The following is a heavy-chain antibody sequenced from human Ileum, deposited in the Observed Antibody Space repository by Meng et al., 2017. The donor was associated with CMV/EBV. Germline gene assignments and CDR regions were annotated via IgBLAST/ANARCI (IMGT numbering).Heavy chain of an antibody. CDR2: IYYSGST. CDR3: ASCSSTSCRYYYGMDV. V-gene: IGHV4-61*01. CDR1: CCSVSSGSYY. Sequence: GSLRLSCTVSCCSVSSGSYYWSWIRQPPGKGLEWIGYIYYSGSTNYNPSLKSLVTISVDTSKNQFSLNLSSVTAADTAVYYCASCSSTSCRYYYGMDVWGQGTTVTVSS. J-gene: IGHJ6*02. D-gene: IGHD2-2*01.